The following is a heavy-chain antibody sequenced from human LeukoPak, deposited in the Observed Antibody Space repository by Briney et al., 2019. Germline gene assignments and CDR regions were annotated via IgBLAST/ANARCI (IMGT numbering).Heavy chain of an antibody. CDR1: GWSFSGYY. D-gene: IGHD2-2*02. J-gene: IGHJ5*02. V-gene: IGHV4-34*01. CDR2: INHSRST. CDR3: ARKLPYCSSTSCYTGGWFDP. Sequence: AETLSLTCAAYGWSFSGYYWSWIRQPPGKGLEWIGEINHSRSTNYNPSLKSRVTILLDTSKNQLPLKLSSVTAADTAVYYCARKLPYCSSTSCYTGGWFDPWGQGTLVTVSS.